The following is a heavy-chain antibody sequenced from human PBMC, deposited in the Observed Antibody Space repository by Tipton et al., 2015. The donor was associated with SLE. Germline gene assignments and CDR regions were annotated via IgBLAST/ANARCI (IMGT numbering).Heavy chain of an antibody. D-gene: IGHD1-7*01. CDR3: ARHLELLAFDY. Sequence: TLSLTCAVSGYSISSGYYWGWIRPPPGKGLEGIGTIYYSGTTHYNPSLKSRVTISVDTSKNHFSLRLRSITAADTAVYYCARHLELLAFDYWGQGMLVTVSS. J-gene: IGHJ4*02. V-gene: IGHV4-38-2*01. CDR2: IYYSGTT. CDR1: GYSISSGYY.